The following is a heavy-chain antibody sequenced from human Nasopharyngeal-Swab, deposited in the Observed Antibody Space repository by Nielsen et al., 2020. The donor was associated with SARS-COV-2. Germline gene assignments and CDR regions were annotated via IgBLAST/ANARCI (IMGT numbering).Heavy chain of an antibody. Sequence: GGSLRLSCAASGFTFSSYWMSWVRQAPGKGLEWVANIKQDGSEKYYVDSVKGRSTISRDNAKNSLYLQMNSLRAEDTAVYYCARQTSNPYYYYYMDVWGKGTTVTVSS. CDR2: IKQDGSEK. V-gene: IGHV3-7*01. D-gene: IGHD4-11*01. J-gene: IGHJ6*03. CDR1: GFTFSSYW. CDR3: ARQTSNPYYYYYMDV.